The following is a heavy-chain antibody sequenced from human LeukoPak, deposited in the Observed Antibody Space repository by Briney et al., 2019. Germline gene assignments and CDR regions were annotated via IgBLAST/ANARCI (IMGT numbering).Heavy chain of an antibody. Sequence: GGSLRLSCVASGCTFSDYAMSWVRQAPGKGLEWVSGIGAGGSDTYYADPVTGRFTISRDNSKHTLSLQMTSLRAEDTAIYFCARDRRTLDAFDVWGQGTMVTVSS. J-gene: IGHJ3*01. D-gene: IGHD2-15*01. CDR1: GCTFSDYA. CDR3: ARDRRTLDAFDV. V-gene: IGHV3-23*01. CDR2: IGAGGSDT.